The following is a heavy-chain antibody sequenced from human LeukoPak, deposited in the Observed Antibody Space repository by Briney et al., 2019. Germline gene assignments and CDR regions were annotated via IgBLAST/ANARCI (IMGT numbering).Heavy chain of an antibody. V-gene: IGHV4-34*01. CDR2: INHRGST. CDR3: ARDGYCSSTSCYGHASDI. CDR1: GGSFSGYY. J-gene: IGHJ3*02. D-gene: IGHD2-2*01. Sequence: SETLSLTCAVYGGSFSGYYWSWIRQPPGKGLEWIGEINHRGSTNYNPSLKSRVTMSVDTSKNQFSLKLSSVTAADTAVYYCARDGYCSSTSCYGHASDIWGQGTMVTVSS.